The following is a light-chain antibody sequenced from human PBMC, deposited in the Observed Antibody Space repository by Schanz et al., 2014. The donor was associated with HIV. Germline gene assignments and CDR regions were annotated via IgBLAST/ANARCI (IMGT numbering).Light chain of an antibody. CDR3: QQYYSYPWT. Sequence: DTQMTQSPSSLSASVGDRVTITCRASQSVSSFLNWYQQKPGKAPKLLIFAASSLQSGVASKFSGSGSGTDFTLTISSLQPEDFATYYCQQYYSYPWTFGQGTKVEIK. CDR1: QSVSSF. J-gene: IGKJ1*01. CDR2: AAS. V-gene: IGKV1-39*01.